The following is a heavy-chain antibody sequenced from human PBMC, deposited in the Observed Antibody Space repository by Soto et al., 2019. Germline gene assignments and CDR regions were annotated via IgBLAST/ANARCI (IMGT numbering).Heavy chain of an antibody. CDR1: GFTFGDYA. J-gene: IGHJ5*02. D-gene: IGHD3-9*01. V-gene: IGHV3-49*03. Sequence: PGGSLRLSCTASGFTFGDYAMSWFRQAPGKGLEWVGFIRSKAYGGTTEYAASVKGRFTISGDDSKSIAYLQMNSLKTEDTAVYYCTRDLTRYFDWLLSLVFNSGAMHNWFDPWGQGTLVTVSS. CDR3: TRDLTRYFDWLLSLVFNSGAMHNWFDP. CDR2: IRSKAYGGTT.